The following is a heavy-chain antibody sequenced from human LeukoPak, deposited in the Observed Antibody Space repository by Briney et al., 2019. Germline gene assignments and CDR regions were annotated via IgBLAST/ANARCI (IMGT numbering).Heavy chain of an antibody. Sequence: PGGSLRLSCAASGFTFSSYAMSWVRQAPGKGLEWVSAISGSGGSTYYADSVKGRFTISGDNSRNTLYLQMNSLRAEDTAVYYCAKGGGSVAAHYFDYWGQGTLVTVTS. CDR3: AKGGGSVAAHYFDY. D-gene: IGHD6-6*01. CDR1: GFTFSSYA. CDR2: ISGSGGST. J-gene: IGHJ4*02. V-gene: IGHV3-23*01.